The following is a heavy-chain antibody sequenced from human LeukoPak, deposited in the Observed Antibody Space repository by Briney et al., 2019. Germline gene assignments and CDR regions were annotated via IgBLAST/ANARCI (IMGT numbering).Heavy chain of an antibody. CDR2: IKQDGSEK. CDR3: ARFWGTSGSYHFDY. Sequence: PGGSLRLSCAVSGFTFSSYWMSWVRQAPGKGLEWEANIKQDGSEKYYVDSVKGRFTISRDNAKNSLYLQMNSLRAEDTAVFYCARFWGTSGSYHFDYWGQGTLVTVSS. CDR1: GFTFSSYW. J-gene: IGHJ4*02. V-gene: IGHV3-7*01. D-gene: IGHD1-26*01.